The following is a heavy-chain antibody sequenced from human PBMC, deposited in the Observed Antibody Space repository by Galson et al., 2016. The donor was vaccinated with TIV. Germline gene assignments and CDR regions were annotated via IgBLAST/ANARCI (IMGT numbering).Heavy chain of an antibody. J-gene: IGHJ3*02. D-gene: IGHD3-3*01. V-gene: IGHV4-34*01. CDR3: SSPFPGGDDFWSAYYDAFDI. CDR1: GGSFNRYY. Sequence: SETLSLTCAVYGGSFNRYYWTWIRQPPGKGLEWIGQINHSGSTKYNPSLKSRGTISVDTSKNQFSLELTSVTAADTAVYYCSSPFPGGDDFWSAYYDAFDIWGQGTMVTVSS. CDR2: INHSGST.